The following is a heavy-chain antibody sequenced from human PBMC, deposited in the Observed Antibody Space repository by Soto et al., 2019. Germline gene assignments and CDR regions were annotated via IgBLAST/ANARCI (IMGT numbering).Heavy chain of an antibody. CDR2: IIPIFGTA. Sequence: SVKVSCKASGGTFSSYAISWVRQAPGQGLEWMGGIIPIFGTANYVQKFQGRVTITADESTSTAYMELSSLRSEDTAVYYCARVVGHYYDSSGYYFDYWGQGTLVTVSS. J-gene: IGHJ4*02. D-gene: IGHD3-22*01. V-gene: IGHV1-69*13. CDR1: GGTFSSYA. CDR3: ARVVGHYYDSSGYYFDY.